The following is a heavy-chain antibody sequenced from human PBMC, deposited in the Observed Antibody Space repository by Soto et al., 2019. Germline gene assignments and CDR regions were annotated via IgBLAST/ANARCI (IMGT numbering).Heavy chain of an antibody. CDR3: ARARATIAAAAIFDC. V-gene: IGHV4-4*02. J-gene: IGHJ4*02. D-gene: IGHD6-13*01. CDR1: GGSISTSNW. CDR2: VYRTGST. Sequence: QVQLQESGPGLVKPSGTLSLTCAVSGGSISTSNWWSWVRQPPGKGLEWIGEVYRTGSTNYNPSLGRRLTISVDKSKNQSSLKLTSVTAADTAVYYCARARATIAAAAIFDCWGQGTLVTVSS.